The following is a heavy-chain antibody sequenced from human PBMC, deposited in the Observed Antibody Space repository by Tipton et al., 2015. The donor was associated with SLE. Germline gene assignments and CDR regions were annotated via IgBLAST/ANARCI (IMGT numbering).Heavy chain of an antibody. D-gene: IGHD6-6*01. V-gene: IGHV4-34*01. J-gene: IGHJ4*02. CDR1: GGSFSGYY. CDR3: AGSIAARNDY. Sequence: TLSLTCAVYGGSFSGYYWSWIRQPPGKGLEWIGEINHSGSTNYNPSLKSRVTISVDTSKNQFSLKLSSVTAADTAVYYCAGSIAARNDYWGQGTLVTVSS. CDR2: INHSGST.